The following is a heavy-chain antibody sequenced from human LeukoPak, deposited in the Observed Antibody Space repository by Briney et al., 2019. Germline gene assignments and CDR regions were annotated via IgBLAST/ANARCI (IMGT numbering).Heavy chain of an antibody. J-gene: IGHJ4*02. V-gene: IGHV3-30*02. CDR3: AKEPPGYYYDSGGYGLGIFDY. CDR1: GFTFSSYG. CDR2: IRYDRSNK. D-gene: IGHD3-22*01. Sequence: GGSLRLSCAASGFTFSSYGMHWVRQAPGKGLEWVAFIRYDRSNKYYADSVKGRFTISRDNSKNTLYLQMNSLRAEDTAVYYCAKEPPGYYYDSGGYGLGIFDYWGQGTLVTVSS.